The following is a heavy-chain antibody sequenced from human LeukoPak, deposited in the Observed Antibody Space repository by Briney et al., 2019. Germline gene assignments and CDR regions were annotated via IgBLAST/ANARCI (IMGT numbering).Heavy chain of an antibody. CDR1: GGSISDYY. J-gene: IGHJ6*04. V-gene: IGHV4-59*01. D-gene: IGHD3-3*01. CDR3: ARATNYDLWSAYYHHMDV. CDR2: IYHSWTT. Sequence: SSETLSLTCTVSGGSISDYYWSCIRQSPGKGLEWLGYIYHSWTTNYNPSLKSRVTISVDTSKNQFSLKLSSVPAADRAVYYCARATNYDLWSAYYHHMDVWGKGTTVTVSS.